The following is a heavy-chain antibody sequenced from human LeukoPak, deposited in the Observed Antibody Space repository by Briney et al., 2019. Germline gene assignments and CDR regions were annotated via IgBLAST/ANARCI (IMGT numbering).Heavy chain of an antibody. V-gene: IGHV5-51*01. CDR1: GYSFATFW. D-gene: IGHD1-7*01. J-gene: IGHJ6*02. Sequence: GESLKISCKGSGYSFATFWIGWVRQMPGKGLEWMGILYPGDSDTRYSPSFQGQVTISADKSINTAYLQWSSLKASDTAIYYCARQFNWDSADGMEVWGQGTTVTVSS. CDR2: LYPGDSDT. CDR3: ARQFNWDSADGMEV.